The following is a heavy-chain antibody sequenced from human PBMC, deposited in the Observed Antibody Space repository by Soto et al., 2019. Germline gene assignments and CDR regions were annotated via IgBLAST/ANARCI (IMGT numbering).Heavy chain of an antibody. CDR3: AREKGGSYSD. Sequence: QVQLVQSGAEVKKPGASVKVSCKASGYTFTSYGISWVRQAPGQGLEWMGWISAYNGNTNYAQKRHGRVTMTTDTAKSAAYMELRSVRSDDTAVYYCAREKGGSYSDWGQGTLVTVSS. CDR2: ISAYNGNT. D-gene: IGHD1-26*01. J-gene: IGHJ4*02. CDR1: GYTFTSYG. V-gene: IGHV1-18*04.